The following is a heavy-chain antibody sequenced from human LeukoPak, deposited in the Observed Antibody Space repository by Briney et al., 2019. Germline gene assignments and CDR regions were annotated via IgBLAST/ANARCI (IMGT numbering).Heavy chain of an antibody. V-gene: IGHV4-34*01. D-gene: IGHD3-10*01. J-gene: IGHJ4*02. Sequence: SEALSLTCAVYGGSFSGYYWSWIRQPPGKGLEWIGEINHSGSTNYNPSLRSRLTISADTSKNLFSLKLGSVAAADTAVYYCARSSDYQGSKRALGHYWGQGTLVTVSS. CDR2: INHSGST. CDR1: GGSFSGYY. CDR3: ARSSDYQGSKRALGHY.